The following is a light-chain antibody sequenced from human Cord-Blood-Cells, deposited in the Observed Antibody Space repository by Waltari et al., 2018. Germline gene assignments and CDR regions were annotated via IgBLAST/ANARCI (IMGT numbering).Light chain of an antibody. CDR1: QSISSY. CDR2: AAS. CDR3: QQSYRTPWT. V-gene: IGKV1-39*01. Sequence: DIQMTQSPSSLFASVGDIVTITCRASQSISSYLNWYQQKPGKAPKLLIYAASSLQSGVPSRFSGSGSGTDFTLTISSLQPEDFATYYCQQSYRTPWTFGQGTKVEIK. J-gene: IGKJ1*01.